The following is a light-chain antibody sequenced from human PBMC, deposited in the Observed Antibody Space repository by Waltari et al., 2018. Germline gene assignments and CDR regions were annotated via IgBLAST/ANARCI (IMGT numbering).Light chain of an antibody. CDR2: VTSDGSH. V-gene: IGLV4-69*01. Sequence: QLVLTQSPSASASLGASVKLTCTLSSGHSSHVTAWLQQHPEKGPRYLMKVTSDGSHSEGDEIPDRFSGSSSGAERYLTISNLQSEDEADYYCQTGGHGTWVFGGGTKLTVL. CDR1: SGHSSHV. J-gene: IGLJ3*02. CDR3: QTGGHGTWV.